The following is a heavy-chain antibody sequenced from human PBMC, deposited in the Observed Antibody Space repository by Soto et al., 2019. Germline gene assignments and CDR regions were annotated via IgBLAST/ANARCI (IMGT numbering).Heavy chain of an antibody. D-gene: IGHD2-8*01. CDR3: AKNGHPPYYSDGMDV. J-gene: IGHJ6*02. V-gene: IGHV1-18*01. CDR1: GYSFTTYG. Sequence: QGLLVQSGAEVKQPGASVKVSCKASGYSFTTYGISWVRQAPGQGLEWMGWISGYNGDTNNAQKFQDRVTMTIDRSTTTAYLELRSLTSDDTAVYYCAKNGHPPYYSDGMDVWGQGTTVTVSS. CDR2: ISGYNGDT.